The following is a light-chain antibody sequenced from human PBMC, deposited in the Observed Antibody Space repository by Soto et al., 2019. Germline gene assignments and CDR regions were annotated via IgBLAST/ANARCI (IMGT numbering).Light chain of an antibody. CDR2: GAS. CDR1: QSVSSN. CDR3: QQYYSWPPAWT. V-gene: IGKV3-15*01. J-gene: IGKJ1*01. Sequence: ERVMTQSPATLSVSPGDTATLSCRVSQSVSSNLAWYQQKPGQAPRLLIHGASTRATDIPARFSGSGSGTEFTLTISSLQSEDVALYYCQQYYSWPPAWTFGQGTKVDIK.